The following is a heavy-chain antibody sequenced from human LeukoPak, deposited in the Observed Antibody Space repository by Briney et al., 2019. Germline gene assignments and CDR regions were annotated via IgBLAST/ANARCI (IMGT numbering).Heavy chain of an antibody. D-gene: IGHD6-13*01. CDR1: GGSLSSYY. V-gene: IGHV4-59*08. J-gene: IGHJ4*02. CDR2: IFYSGSP. Sequence: SETLSLTCSVSGGSLSSYYWSWIRQSPGKGLEWIGNIFYSGSPNYNPSLKSRVTVSFDTSKNQFSLNLSSVTAADTAVYYCARVVHIAAAGTYDYWGQGTLVTVSS. CDR3: ARVVHIAAAGTYDY.